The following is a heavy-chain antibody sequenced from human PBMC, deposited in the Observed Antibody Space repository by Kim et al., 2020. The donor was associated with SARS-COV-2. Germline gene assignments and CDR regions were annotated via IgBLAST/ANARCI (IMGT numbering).Heavy chain of an antibody. CDR2: IIPIFGTA. V-gene: IGHV1-69*13. J-gene: IGHJ6*02. D-gene: IGHD3-10*01. CDR3: ARAYSGSYYPYYYYYGMDV. CDR1: GGTFSSYA. Sequence: SVKVSCKASGGTFSSYAISWVRQAPGQGLEWMGGIIPIFGTANYAQKFQGRVTITADESTSTAYMELSSLRSEDTAVYYCARAYSGSYYPYYYYYGMDVWGQGTTVTVSS.